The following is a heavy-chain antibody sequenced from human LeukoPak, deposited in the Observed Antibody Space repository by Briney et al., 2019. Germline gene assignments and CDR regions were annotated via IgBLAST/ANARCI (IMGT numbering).Heavy chain of an antibody. D-gene: IGHD4-11*01. V-gene: IGHV1-24*01. CDR3: ATVLSTTSPYYFDY. J-gene: IGHJ4*02. Sequence: GASVKVSCEVSGYTLTELSMHWVRQAPGKGLEWMGGFDPEDGETIYAQKFQGRVTMTEDTSTDTAYMELSSLRSEDTAVYYCATVLSTTSPYYFDYWGQGTLVTVSS. CDR1: GYTLTELS. CDR2: FDPEDGET.